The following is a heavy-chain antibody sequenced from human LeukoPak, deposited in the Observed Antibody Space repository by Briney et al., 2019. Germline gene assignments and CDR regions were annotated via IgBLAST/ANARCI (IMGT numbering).Heavy chain of an antibody. CDR1: GYTFTGYY. V-gene: IGHV1-69*13. CDR2: IIPIFGTG. CDR3: ARDLIRGYSYDMGY. J-gene: IGHJ4*02. D-gene: IGHD5-18*01. Sequence: ASVKVSCKASGYTFTGYYMHWVRQAPGQGLEWMGGIIPIFGTGNYAQKFQGRVTITADESTSTADMELSSLRSEDTAVYYCARDLIRGYSYDMGYWGQGTLVTVSS.